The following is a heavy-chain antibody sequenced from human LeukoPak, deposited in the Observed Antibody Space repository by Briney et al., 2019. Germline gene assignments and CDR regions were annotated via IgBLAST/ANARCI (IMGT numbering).Heavy chain of an antibody. Sequence: GGSLRLSCAASGFTFSSYEMNWVRQAPGKGLEWISYISSSGSTIYYADSVKGRFTISRDNAKNSLYLQMNSLRAEDTAVYYCASHSSGWVLSHYWGQGTLVTVSS. CDR2: ISSSGSTI. J-gene: IGHJ4*02. V-gene: IGHV3-48*03. CDR1: GFTFSSYE. CDR3: ASHSSGWVLSHY. D-gene: IGHD6-19*01.